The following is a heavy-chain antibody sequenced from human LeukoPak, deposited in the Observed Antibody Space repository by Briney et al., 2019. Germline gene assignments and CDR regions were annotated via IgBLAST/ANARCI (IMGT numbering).Heavy chain of an antibody. D-gene: IGHD5-12*01. CDR3: ARVSGYDWESFYDY. Sequence: IPSETLSLTCTVSGGSINNSSYYWGWIRQPPGKGLEWIGSIYYTGSTTYNPSLKSRVTISVDTSKNQFSLKLNSVTAADTAVYYCARVSGYDWESFYDYWGQGTLVTVSS. J-gene: IGHJ4*02. V-gene: IGHV4-39*07. CDR1: GGSINNSSYY. CDR2: IYYTGST.